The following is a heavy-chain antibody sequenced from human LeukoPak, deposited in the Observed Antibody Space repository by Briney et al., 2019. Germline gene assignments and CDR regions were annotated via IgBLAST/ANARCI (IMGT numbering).Heavy chain of an antibody. D-gene: IGHD3-9*01. J-gene: IGHJ4*02. CDR1: GGSISSSSYY. V-gene: IGHV4-39*07. Sequence: SETLSLTCTVSGGSISSSSYYWGWIRQPPGKGLEWIGSIYYSGSTYYNPSLKSRVTISVDTSKNQFSLKLSSVTAADTAVYYCARTLTGYYMAFGYWGQGTLVTVSS. CDR2: IYYSGST. CDR3: ARTLTGYYMAFGY.